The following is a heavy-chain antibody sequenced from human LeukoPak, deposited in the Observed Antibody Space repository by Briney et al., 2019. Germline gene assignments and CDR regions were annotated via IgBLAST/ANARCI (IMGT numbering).Heavy chain of an antibody. Sequence: GGSLRLSCAASGFTFSTYWMSWVRQAPGKGLEWMANINQDGSDKYYVDSVKGRFTISRDNAKNSLYLQMNSLRAEDTAVYYCARPRYCSSGNCYSDYWGQGALVTVSS. CDR1: GFTFSTYW. CDR3: ARPRYCSSGNCYSDY. J-gene: IGHJ4*02. V-gene: IGHV3-7*01. CDR2: INQDGSDK. D-gene: IGHD2-15*01.